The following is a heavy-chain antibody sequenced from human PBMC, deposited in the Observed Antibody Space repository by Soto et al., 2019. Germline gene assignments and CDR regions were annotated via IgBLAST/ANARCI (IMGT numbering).Heavy chain of an antibody. D-gene: IGHD3-9*01. CDR1: GGSISSYY. V-gene: IGHV4-59*01. J-gene: IGHJ6*03. CDR3: ARVVRETRYDILSVYLRHYSYSTDV. Sequence: PSETLSLTCTVSGGSISSYYWSWIRQPPGKGLEWIGYIYYSGSTNYNPSLKSRVTIPVDTSKNQFSLKLSSVTAADTAVYYCARVVRETRYDILSVYLRHYSYSTDVRCTGLTVTVS. CDR2: IYYSGST.